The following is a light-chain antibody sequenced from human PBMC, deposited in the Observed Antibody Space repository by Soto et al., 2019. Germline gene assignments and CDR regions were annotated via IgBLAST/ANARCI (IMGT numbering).Light chain of an antibody. J-gene: IGKJ3*01. CDR3: QQLKSYLT. CDR2: AAS. Sequence: DIQLTQSPSFLSASVGDRVSITCRPSQDIGSYLAWYQQEPGKAPKLLIYAASTLQSGVPSRFSGFGSGTEFTLTISNLQPEDFATYYCQQLKSYLTFGPGTRVDI. CDR1: QDIGSY. V-gene: IGKV1-9*01.